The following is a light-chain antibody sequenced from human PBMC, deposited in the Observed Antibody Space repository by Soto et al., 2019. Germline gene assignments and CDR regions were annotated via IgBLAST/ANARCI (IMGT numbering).Light chain of an antibody. CDR2: EAT. V-gene: IGLV2-8*01. J-gene: IGLJ3*02. Sequence: QSALTQPPSASGSPGQSVTISCTGTSSDVGGYKYVSWYQQHPGKAPKLLIYEATQRHSGVPDRFSGSKSGNTASLTVSGLQAEDEADYYCSSYADSNNLLFGGGTKLTVL. CDR1: SSDVGGYKY. CDR3: SSYADSNNLL.